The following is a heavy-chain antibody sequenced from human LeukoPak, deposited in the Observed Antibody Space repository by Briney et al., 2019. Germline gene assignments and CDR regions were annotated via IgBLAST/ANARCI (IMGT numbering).Heavy chain of an antibody. CDR1: GFIFNNYG. Sequence: GGSLRHSCAASGFIFNNYGLIWVRQAPGKGLEWVSAISNDGGGTNYADFVKGGFTIFRDNSKNTLFLQMNSLRAEDTALYYCAKGSSGYFVDLWGQGTLVTVSS. CDR3: AKGSSGYFVDL. D-gene: IGHD3-22*01. J-gene: IGHJ5*02. V-gene: IGHV3-23*01. CDR2: ISNDGGGT.